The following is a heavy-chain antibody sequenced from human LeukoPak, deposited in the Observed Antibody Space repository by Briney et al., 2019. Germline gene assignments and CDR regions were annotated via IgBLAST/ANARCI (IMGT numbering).Heavy chain of an antibody. D-gene: IGHD3-10*01. V-gene: IGHV3-49*04. Sequence: GGSLRLSCTASGFTFADYSMSWDRQAPGGGRGWVGFIRSKAYGGTTEYAASVKGRFTISRDESKSIAYLQMNSLKTEDTAVYYCTRGWGVRGDRFDYWGQGTLVTVSS. CDR3: TRGWGVRGDRFDY. CDR2: IRSKAYGGTT. CDR1: GFTFADYS. J-gene: IGHJ4*02.